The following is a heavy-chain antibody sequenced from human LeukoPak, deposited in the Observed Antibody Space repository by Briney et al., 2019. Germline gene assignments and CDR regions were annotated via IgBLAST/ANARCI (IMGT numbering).Heavy chain of an antibody. CDR2: INHSGST. Sequence: ASETLSLTCAVYGGSFSGYYWSWIRQPPGKGLEWIGEINHSGSTNYNPSLKSRVTISVDTSKNQFSLKLSSVTAADTAVYYCARETSQKGAHYMDVWGKGTTVTISS. CDR3: ARETSQKGAHYMDV. J-gene: IGHJ6*03. D-gene: IGHD3-16*01. CDR1: GGSFSGYY. V-gene: IGHV4-34*01.